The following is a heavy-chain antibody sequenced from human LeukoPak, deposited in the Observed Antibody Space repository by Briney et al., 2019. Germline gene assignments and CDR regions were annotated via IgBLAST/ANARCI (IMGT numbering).Heavy chain of an antibody. D-gene: IGHD6-13*01. J-gene: IGHJ4*02. CDR1: GFTFSDYY. Sequence: AGGSLRLSCAASGFTFSDYYMSWIRQAQGKGLEWVSYISSSGSTIYYADSVKGRFIISRDNAKNSMYLQMNSLRVEDTVVYYCAREDSSSSSDYWGQGTLVTVSS. V-gene: IGHV3-11*01. CDR2: ISSSGSTI. CDR3: AREDSSSSSDY.